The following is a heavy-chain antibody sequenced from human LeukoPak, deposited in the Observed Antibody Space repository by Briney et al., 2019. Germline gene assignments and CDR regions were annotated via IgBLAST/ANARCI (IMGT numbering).Heavy chain of an antibody. CDR1: GGTFSSYA. V-gene: IGHV1-69*05. D-gene: IGHD4-23*01. J-gene: IGHJ4*02. Sequence: SVKVSCKASGGTFSSYAISWVRQAPGQGLEWMGGIIPIFGTANYAQKFQGRVTITTDESTSTAYMELSSLRFEDTAVYYCAGGIGATVDAYYFDYWGQGTLVTVSS. CDR3: AGGIGATVDAYYFDY. CDR2: IIPIFGTA.